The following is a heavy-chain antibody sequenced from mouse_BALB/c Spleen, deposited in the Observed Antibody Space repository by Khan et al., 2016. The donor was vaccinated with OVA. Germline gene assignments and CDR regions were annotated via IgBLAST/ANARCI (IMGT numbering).Heavy chain of an antibody. CDR2: ISYSGVT. J-gene: IGHJ2*01. CDR1: GYSITSGYA. D-gene: IGHD1-1*01. Sequence: EVQLVESGPGLVKPSQSLSLTCTVTGYSITSGYAWNWIRQFPGNKLEWMGYISYSGVTSYTPSLKSRISITRVTSKTQFFLRCKSVTTEDTAAHYGSRGNYYVYCFDYWGQGTTLTVSS. V-gene: IGHV3-2*02. CDR3: SRGNYYVYCFDY.